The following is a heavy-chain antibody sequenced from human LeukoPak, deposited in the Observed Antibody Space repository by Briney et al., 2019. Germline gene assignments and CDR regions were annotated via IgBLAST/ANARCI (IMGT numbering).Heavy chain of an antibody. CDR2: INPNSGGT. D-gene: IGHD1-26*01. J-gene: IGHJ4*02. CDR1: GYTFTGYY. CDR3: ARVMWDGDYFDY. Sequence: GASVKVSCEASGYTFTGYYMHWVRQAPGQGLEWMGWINPNSGGTNYAQKFQGRVTMTRDTSISTAYMELSRLRSDDTAVYYCARVMWDGDYFDYWGQGTLVTVSS. V-gene: IGHV1-2*02.